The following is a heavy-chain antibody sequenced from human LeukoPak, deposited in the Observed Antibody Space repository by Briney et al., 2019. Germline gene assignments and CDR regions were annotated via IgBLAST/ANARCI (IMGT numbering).Heavy chain of an antibody. J-gene: IGHJ6*02. V-gene: IGHV3-9*01. D-gene: IGHD6-13*01. Sequence: GGSLRPSCAASGFTFDDYAMHWVRQAPGKGLEWVSGISWNSGSIGYADSVKGRFTISRDNAKNSLYLQMNSLRAEDTALYYCAKDLVAAAGTGYYYYGMDVWGQGTTVTVSS. CDR1: GFTFDDYA. CDR2: ISWNSGSI. CDR3: AKDLVAAAGTGYYYYGMDV.